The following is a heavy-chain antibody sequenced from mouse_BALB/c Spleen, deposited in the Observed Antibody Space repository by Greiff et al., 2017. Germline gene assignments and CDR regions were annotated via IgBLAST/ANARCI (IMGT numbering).Heavy chain of an antibody. CDR2: IYPGNSDT. J-gene: IGHJ4*01. CDR1: GYSFTSYW. V-gene: IGHV1-5*01. CDR3: TRLTRRGYAMDY. Sequence: VHVKQSGTVLARPGASVKMSCKASGYSFTSYWMHWVKQRPGQGLEWIGAIYPGNSDTSYNQKFKGKAKLTAVTSASTAYMELSSLTNEDSAVYYCTRLTRRGYAMDYWGQGTSVTVAS.